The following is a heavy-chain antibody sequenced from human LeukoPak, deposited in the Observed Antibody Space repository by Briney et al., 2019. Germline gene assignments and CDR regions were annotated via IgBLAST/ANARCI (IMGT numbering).Heavy chain of an antibody. V-gene: IGHV1-2*06. CDR1: GYTFTGHH. CDR2: IIPNSGDA. D-gene: IGHD2-21*01. J-gene: IGHJ4*02. CDR3: ARGIAGGFDY. Sequence: AAVKVSCKTSGYTFTGHHLHWVRQVPGQGLEWMGRIIPNSGDAIYALKFQDRVTLTRDTSINTVYMELNRLRSDDTALYYCARGIAGGFDYWGQGTLVTVSS.